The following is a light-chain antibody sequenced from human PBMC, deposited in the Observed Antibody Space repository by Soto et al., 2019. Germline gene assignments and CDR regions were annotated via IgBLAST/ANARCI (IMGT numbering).Light chain of an antibody. CDR3: QLRSNWYT. V-gene: IGKV3-11*01. Sequence: EIVLTQSPATLSLSPGERATLSCKTSQSVSHFLAWYQQKAGQVPRLLIYDASKRATGIPARFSGSGSGTVFTLTISSLEPEDSAVYYCQLRSNWYTFGQGTQLEIK. CDR1: QSVSHF. CDR2: DAS. J-gene: IGKJ2*01.